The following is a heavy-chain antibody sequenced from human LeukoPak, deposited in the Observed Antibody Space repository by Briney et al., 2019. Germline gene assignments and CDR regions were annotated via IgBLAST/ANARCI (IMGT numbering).Heavy chain of an antibody. V-gene: IGHV1-2*02. J-gene: IGHJ4*02. CDR2: INPNSGGT. Sequence: ASVKVSCKASGYTLTGCYMHRLRQAPGQGLEWMGWINPNSGGTNYAQKFQGRVTMTRDTSISTAYMELSRLRSDDTAVYYCAVRPDVGATAVYWGQGTLVTVSS. CDR3: AVRPDVGATAVY. CDR1: GYTLTGCY. D-gene: IGHD1-26*01.